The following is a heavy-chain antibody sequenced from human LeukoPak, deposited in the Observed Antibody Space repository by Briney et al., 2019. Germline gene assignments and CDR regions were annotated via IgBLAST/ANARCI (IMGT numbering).Heavy chain of an antibody. V-gene: IGHV3-23*01. J-gene: IGHJ6*02. CDR2: ISGSGGST. D-gene: IGHD6-13*01. Sequence: PGGSLRLSCAASGFTFSSYAMSWVRQTPGKGLEWVSVISGSGGSTYYADSVKGRFTISRDNFENTLYLQMNSLRAEDTAVYFCAKGSGIAAAGRYYYYGLDVWGQGTTVTVSS. CDR3: AKGSGIAAAGRYYYYGLDV. CDR1: GFTFSSYA.